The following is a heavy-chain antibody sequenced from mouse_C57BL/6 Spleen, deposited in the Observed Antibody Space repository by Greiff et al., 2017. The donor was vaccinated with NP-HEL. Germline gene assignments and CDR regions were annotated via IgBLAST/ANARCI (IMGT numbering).Heavy chain of an antibody. Sequence: QVQLQQSGAELARPGASVKLSCKASGYTFTSYTMHWVKQRPGQGLEWIGYINPSSGYTKYNQKFKDKATLTAAKSSSTAYMQLSSLTSEDAAVYYCARGAPFITTEYFDVWGTGTTVTVSS. CDR1: GYTFTSYT. CDR2: INPSSGYT. CDR3: ARGAPFITTEYFDV. J-gene: IGHJ1*03. V-gene: IGHV1-4*01. D-gene: IGHD1-1*01.